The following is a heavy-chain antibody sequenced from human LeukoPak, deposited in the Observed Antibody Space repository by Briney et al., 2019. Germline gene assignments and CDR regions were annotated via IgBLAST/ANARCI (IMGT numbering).Heavy chain of an antibody. Sequence: SETLSLTCAVYGGSFSGYYWSWIRQPPGKGLEWIGEINHSGSTNYNPSLKSRVTISVDTSKNQFSLKLSSVTAADTAAYYCARSPGSLRRFDPWGQGTLVTVSS. D-gene: IGHD3-10*01. CDR1: GGSFSGYY. V-gene: IGHV4-34*01. J-gene: IGHJ5*02. CDR2: INHSGST. CDR3: ARSPGSLRRFDP.